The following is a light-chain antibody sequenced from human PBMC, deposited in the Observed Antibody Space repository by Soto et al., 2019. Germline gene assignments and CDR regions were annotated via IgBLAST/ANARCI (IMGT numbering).Light chain of an antibody. CDR2: TAS. Sequence: DIQMTQPPSTLSASVGDRVTITCRASQSISGWLAWYQQKPGKAPKLLIYTASSLESGVPSRFSGSGSGTEFTVTISSLQPDDFATYYCQQYDTYPWTFGQGTKVDIK. CDR1: QSISGW. CDR3: QQYDTYPWT. V-gene: IGKV1-5*03. J-gene: IGKJ1*01.